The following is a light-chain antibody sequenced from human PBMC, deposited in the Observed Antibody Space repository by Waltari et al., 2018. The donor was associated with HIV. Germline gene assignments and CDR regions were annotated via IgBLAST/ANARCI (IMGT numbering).Light chain of an antibody. CDR2: YDT. V-gene: IGLV3-21*04. Sequence: SYVLTQPPSVSLAPGKTANITCGGRNIEDTSVHWYQQKTGRAPKLLIFYDTDRPSGIPQRIAGSNSGDTATLTIRRVGPGDEADYFCQVWDSSTDHVVFGGGTKLTVL. CDR3: QVWDSSTDHVV. CDR1: NIEDTS. J-gene: IGLJ3*02.